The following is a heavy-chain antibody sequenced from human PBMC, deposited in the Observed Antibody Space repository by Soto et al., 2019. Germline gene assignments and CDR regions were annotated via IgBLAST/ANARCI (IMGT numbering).Heavy chain of an antibody. J-gene: IGHJ4*02. V-gene: IGHV1-2*02. CDR3: ASSPGIAAALDY. D-gene: IGHD6-13*01. Sequence: GASVTVAFKSCLYTFTGDYMHWGRQAPGQGLEWMGWINPNSGCTNYAQKFQGRVTMTRDTSISTAYMELSRLRSDDTAVYYCASSPGIAAALDYWGQGTLVTVSS. CDR2: INPNSGCT. CDR1: LYTFTGDY.